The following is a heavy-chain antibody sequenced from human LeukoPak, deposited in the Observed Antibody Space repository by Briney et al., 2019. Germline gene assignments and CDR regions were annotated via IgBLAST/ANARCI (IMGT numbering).Heavy chain of an antibody. CDR3: AKLPIMLALNRIEF. CDR1: GFNFRTYG. Sequence: GGSLRLSCATPGFNFRTYGMSWIRQAPGKGLEWVAGISGSSYTTHYAGSVKGRFTISRDNSKNTLFLQMDNLRVEDTAVYYCAKLPIMLALNRIEFWSQGSLVTVTS. V-gene: IGHV3-23*01. J-gene: IGHJ4*02. D-gene: IGHD2-8*01. CDR2: ISGSSYTT.